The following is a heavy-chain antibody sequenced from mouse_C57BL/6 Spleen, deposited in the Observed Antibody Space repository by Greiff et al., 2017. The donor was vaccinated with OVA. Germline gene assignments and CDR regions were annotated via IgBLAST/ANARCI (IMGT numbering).Heavy chain of an antibody. CDR1: GYTFTDYE. V-gene: IGHV1-15*01. Sequence: QVHVKQSGAELVRPGASVTLSCKASGYTFTDYEMHWVKQTPVHGLEWIGAIDPETGGTAYNQKFKGKAILTADKSSSTAYMELRSLTSEDSAVYYCTREGFTTVVATDYWGQGTTLTVSS. D-gene: IGHD1-1*01. J-gene: IGHJ2*01. CDR3: TREGFTTVVATDY. CDR2: IDPETGGT.